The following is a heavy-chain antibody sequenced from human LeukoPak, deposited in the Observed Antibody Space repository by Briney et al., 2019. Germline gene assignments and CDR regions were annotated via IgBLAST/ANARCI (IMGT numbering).Heavy chain of an antibody. CDR1: GFTFSSYA. V-gene: IGHV3-23*01. CDR3: DRQGSGSPSGTPLNFDY. CDR2: ISGSGGST. D-gene: IGHD3-10*01. Sequence: GGSLRLSCAASGFTFSSYAMSWVRQAPGKGLEWVSAISGSGGSTYYADSVKGRFTISRDNSKTTLYLQMSSLRPEDTAVYYCDRQGSGSPSGTPLNFDYWGQGTLVTVSS. J-gene: IGHJ4*02.